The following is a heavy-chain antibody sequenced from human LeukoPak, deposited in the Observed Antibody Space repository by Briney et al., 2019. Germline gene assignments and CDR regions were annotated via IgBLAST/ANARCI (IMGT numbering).Heavy chain of an antibody. J-gene: IGHJ5*02. CDR3: ARTGGPQLWLT. CDR1: GFTFSDYY. CDR2: ISSRGDTV. V-gene: IGHV3-11*04. Sequence: GGSLRLSCAASGFTFSDYYMSWIRQAPGKGLEWVSYISSRGDTVYYTDSVKGRFTISRDNAKNSLYLQMNSLRAEDTAVYYCARTGGPQLWLTWGQGTLVTVSS. D-gene: IGHD5-18*01.